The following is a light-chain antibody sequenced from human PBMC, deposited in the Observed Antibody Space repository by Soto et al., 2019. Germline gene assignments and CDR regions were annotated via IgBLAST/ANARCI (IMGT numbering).Light chain of an antibody. CDR3: QQRSNWPPPYT. V-gene: IGKV3-11*01. CDR2: DAS. J-gene: IGKJ2*01. Sequence: EIVLTQSPATLSLSPGERATLSCRASQSVSSYLAWYQQKPGQAPRLLIYDASNRATGIPARFSGSGSGTDFTLTISSLEPEDVAVYYCQQRSNWPPPYTFGQGTKLEIK. CDR1: QSVSSY.